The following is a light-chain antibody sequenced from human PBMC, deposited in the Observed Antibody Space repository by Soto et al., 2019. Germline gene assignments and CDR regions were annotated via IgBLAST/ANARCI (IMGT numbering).Light chain of an antibody. CDR2: DAT. CDR3: QQYERYNPS. V-gene: IGKV1-16*01. Sequence: DIQMTQSPSSLSASVGDRVTIICRASQNINSYLAWFQQKPGKAPKSLIYDATSLQNGLPSRFSGSGSGTDFSLTISSLQPEDAATYYCQQYERYNPSFGGGTKLEI. J-gene: IGKJ4*01. CDR1: QNINSY.